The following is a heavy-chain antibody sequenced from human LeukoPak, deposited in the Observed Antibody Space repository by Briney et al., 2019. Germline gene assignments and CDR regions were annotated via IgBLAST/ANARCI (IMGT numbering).Heavy chain of an antibody. CDR2: ISSSSSYI. J-gene: IGHJ5*02. CDR3: ARDCGDDCYPGNWFDP. V-gene: IGHV3-21*01. D-gene: IGHD2-21*02. Sequence: GGSLRLSCAASGFTFSSYSMNWVRQAPGKGLEWVSSISSSSSYIYYADSVKGRFTISRDNAKNSLYLQMNSLRAEDTAVYYCARDCGDDCYPGNWFDPWGQGTLVTVSS. CDR1: GFTFSSYS.